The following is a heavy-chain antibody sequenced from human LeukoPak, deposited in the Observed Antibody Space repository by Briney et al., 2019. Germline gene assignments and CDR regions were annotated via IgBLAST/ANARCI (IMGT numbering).Heavy chain of an antibody. CDR3: ARDNGAGYYYYLDV. CDR1: GFKVSSRY. Sequence: GGSLRLSCAASGFKVSSRYMSWVRQAPGRGLEWVSVIYSGGSTYYADSVKGRFIISRDNLKNTVFLQVNSLRVGDTAVYYCARDNGAGYYYYLDVWGKGTTVNVSS. J-gene: IGHJ6*03. CDR2: IYSGGST. V-gene: IGHV3-53*01. D-gene: IGHD6-19*01.